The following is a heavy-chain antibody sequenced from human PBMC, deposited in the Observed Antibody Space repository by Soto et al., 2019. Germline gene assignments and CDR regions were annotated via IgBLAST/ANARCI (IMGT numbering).Heavy chain of an antibody. CDR3: ASQYSSSSRDNWFDH. J-gene: IGHJ5*02. CDR2: IIPIFGTA. CDR1: GGTFSSYA. V-gene: IGHV1-69*01. Sequence: QVQLVQSGAEVKKPGSSVKVSCKASGGTFSSYAISWVRQAPGQGLEWMGGIIPIFGTANYAQKFQGRVTITADESTSTADMELSSLRSEDTAVYYCASQYSSSSRDNWFDHWGQGTLVTVSS. D-gene: IGHD6-6*01.